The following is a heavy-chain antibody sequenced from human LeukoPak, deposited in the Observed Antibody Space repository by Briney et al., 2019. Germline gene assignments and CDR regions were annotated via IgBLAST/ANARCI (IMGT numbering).Heavy chain of an antibody. CDR3: ARAFSGGSYHDY. CDR2: IYYSGST. Sequence: SETLSLTCTVSGGSISSYYWSWIRQPPGKGLEWIGYIYYSGSTNYNPSLKSRVTISVDTSKNQFSLKLSSVTAADMAVYYCARAFSGGSYHDYWGQGTLVTVSS. D-gene: IGHD1-26*01. J-gene: IGHJ4*02. CDR1: GGSISSYY. V-gene: IGHV4-59*01.